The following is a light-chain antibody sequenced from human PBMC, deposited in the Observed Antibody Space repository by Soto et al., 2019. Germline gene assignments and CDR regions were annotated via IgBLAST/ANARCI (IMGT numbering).Light chain of an antibody. CDR1: QTMNGW. V-gene: IGKV1-5*01. J-gene: IGKJ1*01. CDR2: DVS. Sequence: DIQMTQSPATLSASLGDRVTITCRASQTMNGWLAWYQQQPGRAPRLLIYDVSIRGSGVPSRFSGSGSGTEFTLTITSLQPDDFATYYCQQYDNYSWTFGRGTKVDIK. CDR3: QQYDNYSWT.